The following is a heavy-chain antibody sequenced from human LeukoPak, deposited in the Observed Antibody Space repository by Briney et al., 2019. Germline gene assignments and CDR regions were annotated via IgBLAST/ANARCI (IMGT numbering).Heavy chain of an antibody. CDR3: ARDLRLLWFGELSLAYYYGMDV. D-gene: IGHD3-10*01. Sequence: GASVKVSCKASGYTFTGYYMHWVRQAPGQGLEWMGIINPSGGSTSYAQKFQGRVTMTRDTSTSTVYMELSSLRSEDTAVYYCARDLRLLWFGELSLAYYYGMDVWGQGTTVTVSS. V-gene: IGHV1-46*01. CDR2: INPSGGST. J-gene: IGHJ6*02. CDR1: GYTFTGYY.